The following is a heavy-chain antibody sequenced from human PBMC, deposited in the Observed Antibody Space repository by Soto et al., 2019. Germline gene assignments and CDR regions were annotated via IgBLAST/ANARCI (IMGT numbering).Heavy chain of an antibody. CDR1: GYSFTKYW. D-gene: IGHD3-22*01. Sequence: GESLKISCKGCGYSFTKYWISWVRQMPGKGLEWMGIIYPGDSDTRYSPSFQGQVTISADKSLSTAYLQWSSLKASDTAIYYCARRADSSGYMDYWGQGILVTVSS. J-gene: IGHJ4*02. CDR3: ARRADSSGYMDY. CDR2: IYPGDSDT. V-gene: IGHV5-51*01.